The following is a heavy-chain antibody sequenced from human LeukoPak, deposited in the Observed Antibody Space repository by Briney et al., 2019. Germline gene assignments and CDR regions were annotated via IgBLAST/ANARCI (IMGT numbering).Heavy chain of an antibody. V-gene: IGHV3-7*01. J-gene: IGHJ4*02. D-gene: IGHD1-1*01. CDR3: ARDKIEGPTKLDY. CDR1: GFTFSSYW. CDR2: IKQDESEK. Sequence: GGSLRLSCAASGFTFSSYWMSWVRQAPGKGLEWVANIKQDESEKYYVDSLKGRFTISRDNAKNSLYLQMNSLRAEDTAVYYCARDKIEGPTKLDYWGQGSLVTVSS.